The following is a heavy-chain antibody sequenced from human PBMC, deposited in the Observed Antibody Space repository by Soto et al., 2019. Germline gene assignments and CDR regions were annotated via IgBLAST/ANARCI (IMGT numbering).Heavy chain of an antibody. D-gene: IGHD3-22*01. CDR2: IIPIFATA. V-gene: IGHV1-69*13. CDR3: ARGSYYDSSGYYWGFDY. J-gene: IGHJ4*02. Sequence: ASVKVSCKASGGTFSSYAINLVRQAPGQGLEWLGKIIPIFATASYAQNFQGRVTLTADESTSTAYMELSRLRSEDTAVYYCARGSYYDSSGYYWGFDYWGQGTLVTVSS. CDR1: GGTFSSYA.